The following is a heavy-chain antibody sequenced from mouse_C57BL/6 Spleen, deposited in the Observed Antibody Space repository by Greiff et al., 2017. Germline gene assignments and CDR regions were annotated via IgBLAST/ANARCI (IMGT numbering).Heavy chain of an antibody. CDR3: ARSDDSNYVDY. D-gene: IGHD1-1*01. Sequence: QVQLQQSGPELVKPGASVKISCKASGYAFSSSWMNWVKQRPGKGLEWIGRIYPGDGDTNYNGKFKGKATLTADKSSSTAYMQLSSLTSEDSAVXCCARSDDSNYVDYWGQGTTLTVAS. V-gene: IGHV1-82*01. CDR1: GYAFSSSW. CDR2: IYPGDGDT. J-gene: IGHJ2*01.